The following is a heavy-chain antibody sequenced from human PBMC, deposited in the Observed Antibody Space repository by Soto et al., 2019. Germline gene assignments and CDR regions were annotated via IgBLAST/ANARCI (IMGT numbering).Heavy chain of an antibody. D-gene: IGHD3-10*01. CDR2: IYYSGST. J-gene: IGHJ5*02. CDR3: AKLWCADYGGILDH. V-gene: IGHV4-59*01. Sequence: ETLSLTCTVSGGSISNYYWTWIRQPPGKGLEWIGYIYYSGSTNYNPSLKSRVTISVDTSKNQFSLKLSSVTAADTAVYYSAKLWCADYGGILDHWAQGTLDPVSS. CDR1: GGSISNYY.